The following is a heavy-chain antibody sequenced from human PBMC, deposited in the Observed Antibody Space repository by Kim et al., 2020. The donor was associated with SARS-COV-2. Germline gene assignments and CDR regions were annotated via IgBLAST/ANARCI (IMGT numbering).Heavy chain of an antibody. Sequence: TYADSVKGRFTISRDSAKNTLDLQMNSLRAEDTAVYYCARGGHYSYYGVDVWGQGTTVTVSS. V-gene: IGHV3-74*03. CDR3: ARGGHYSYYGVDV. J-gene: IGHJ6*02.